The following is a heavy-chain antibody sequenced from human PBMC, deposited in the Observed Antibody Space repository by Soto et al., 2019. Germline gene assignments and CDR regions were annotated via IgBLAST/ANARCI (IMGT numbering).Heavy chain of an antibody. CDR1: DGSSISGDDC. Sequence: SQMLCHRRTVSDGSSISGDDCWSLIRQPPGKGLEWIGYIYYSGSTYYNPSLKSRVTISVDTSKNQFSLKLSSVTAADTAVYYCARVVSSSWYARFHDYWGQGTLVTVSS. CDR3: ARVVSSSWYARFHDY. CDR2: IYYSGST. J-gene: IGHJ4*02. D-gene: IGHD6-13*01. V-gene: IGHV4-30-4*08.